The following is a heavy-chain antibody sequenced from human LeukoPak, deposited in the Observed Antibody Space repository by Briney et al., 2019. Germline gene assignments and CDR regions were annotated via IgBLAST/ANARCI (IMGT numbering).Heavy chain of an antibody. Sequence: GESLQISCKGSGYSFTSYWIGWVRQMPGKGLEWMGIIYPGDSDTRYSPSLQGQVTISADKSISTAYLQWSSLKASDTAMYYCARRISQLAATEYDYWGQGTLVTVSS. CDR3: ARRISQLAATEYDY. D-gene: IGHD6-13*01. CDR1: GYSFTSYW. V-gene: IGHV5-51*01. CDR2: IYPGDSDT. J-gene: IGHJ4*02.